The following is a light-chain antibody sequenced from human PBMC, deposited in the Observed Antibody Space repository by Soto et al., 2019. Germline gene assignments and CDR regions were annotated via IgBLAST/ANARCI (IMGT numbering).Light chain of an antibody. V-gene: IGLV2-14*01. CDR2: EVS. Sequence: SVLTQPASVSWPPGHSITISCTGSSSDVGGYNYVSWYQHHPGKAPKLMIYEVSHRPSGVSNRFSGSKSGSTASLTISGLQAEDEADYYCTSYTNIASLDVFGT. CDR1: SSDVGGYNY. J-gene: IGLJ1*01. CDR3: TSYTNIASLDV.